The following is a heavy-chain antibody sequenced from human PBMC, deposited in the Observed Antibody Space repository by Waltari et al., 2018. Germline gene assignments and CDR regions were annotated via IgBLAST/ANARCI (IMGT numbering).Heavy chain of an antibody. D-gene: IGHD3-16*02. CDR3: ARGRLRLGELSPFDY. J-gene: IGHJ4*02. V-gene: IGHV4-59*11. CDR1: GGSISSHY. CDR2: IYYSGST. Sequence: QVQLQESGPGLVKPSETLSLTCTVSGGSISSHYWSWIRQPPGKGLEWIGYIYYSGSTNSNPSLKSRVTISVDTSKNQFSLKLSSVTAADTAVYYCARGRLRLGELSPFDYWGQGTLVTVSS.